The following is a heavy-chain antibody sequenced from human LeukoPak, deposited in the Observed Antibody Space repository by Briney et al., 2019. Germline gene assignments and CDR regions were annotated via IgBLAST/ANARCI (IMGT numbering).Heavy chain of an antibody. D-gene: IGHD3-9*01. V-gene: IGHV3-9*01. CDR1: GFTFDDYA. J-gene: IGHJ4*02. CDR2: ISWNSGSI. CDR3: ARNYDILTGYYGAFYFDY. Sequence: PGRSLRLSCAASGFTFDDYAMHWVRQAPGKGLEWVSGISWNSGSIGYADSVKGRFTISRDNAKNSLYLQMNSLRAEDTAVYYCARNYDILTGYYGAFYFDYWGQGTLVTVSS.